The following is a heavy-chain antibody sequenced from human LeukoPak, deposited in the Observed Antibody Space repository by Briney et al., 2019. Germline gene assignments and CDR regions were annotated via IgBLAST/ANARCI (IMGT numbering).Heavy chain of an antibody. CDR3: TTVVLLWFGELFGYYFDY. D-gene: IGHD3-10*01. Sequence: GGSLRLSCAASGVTFSNAWMSWVRQAPGKGLEWGGRIKSKTDGGTTDYAAPVKGRFTISRDDSKNTLYLQMNSLKTEDTAVYYCTTVVLLWFGELFGYYFDYWGQGTLVTVSS. CDR2: IKSKTDGGTT. V-gene: IGHV3-15*01. CDR1: GVTFSNAW. J-gene: IGHJ4*02.